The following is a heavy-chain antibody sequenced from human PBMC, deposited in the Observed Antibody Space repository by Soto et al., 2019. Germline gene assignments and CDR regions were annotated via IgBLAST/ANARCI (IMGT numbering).Heavy chain of an antibody. J-gene: IGHJ4*02. Sequence: GLDLEWLALIYWNDDKRYSPSLKSRLTITKDTSKNQVVLTMTNMDPVDTATYYCAHRRAVHDLEWLQPFAYWGQGTLVTVSS. D-gene: IGHD3-3*01. CDR3: AHRRAVHDLEWLQPFAY. CDR2: IYWNDDK. V-gene: IGHV2-5*01.